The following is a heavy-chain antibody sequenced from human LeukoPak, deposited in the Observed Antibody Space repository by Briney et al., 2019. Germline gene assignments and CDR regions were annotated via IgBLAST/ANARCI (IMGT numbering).Heavy chain of an antibody. Sequence: PGGSLRLSCAASGFTVSSNYMSWVRQAPGKGLEWVSVIYSGGSTYYADSVKGRFTISRDNSKNTLYLQMNSLRAEDTAVYYCASSGYYGDYPEKRYMDYWGQGTLVTVSS. J-gene: IGHJ4*02. CDR3: ASSGYYGDYPEKRYMDY. D-gene: IGHD4-17*01. CDR1: GFTVSSNY. V-gene: IGHV3-53*01. CDR2: IYSGGST.